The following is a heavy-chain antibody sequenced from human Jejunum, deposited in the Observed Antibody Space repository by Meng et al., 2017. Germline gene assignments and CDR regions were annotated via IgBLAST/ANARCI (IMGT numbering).Heavy chain of an antibody. CDR2: NFDNGRT. Sequence: QGALQEPGPGRVRPSETLSLTCTVSGGFASSGSYYWTWVRQSPGKGLEWIGYNFDNGRTNYNPSLKSRVTMSVDTSRNQFSLKLSSVTAADTAVYYCARDNWGSIDYWGQGVLVTVSS. CDR3: ARDNWGSIDY. J-gene: IGHJ4*02. CDR1: GGFASSGSYY. D-gene: IGHD7-27*01. V-gene: IGHV4-61*01.